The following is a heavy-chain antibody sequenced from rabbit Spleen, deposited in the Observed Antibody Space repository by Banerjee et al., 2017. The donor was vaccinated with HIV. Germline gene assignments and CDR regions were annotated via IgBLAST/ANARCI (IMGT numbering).Heavy chain of an antibody. CDR3: VRELVYYFNL. Sequence: QEQLVESGGGLVKPEGSLTLTCKASGFSFSDRDVMCWVRQVSGKGLEWIGYVDPVFGIAYYANSVKGRFTISRDNAQNTVFLQMTSLTVADTATYFCVRELVYYFNLWGQGTLVTVS. J-gene: IGHJ4*01. D-gene: IGHD1-1*01. CDR2: VDPVFGIA. CDR1: GFSFSDRDV. V-gene: IGHV1S47*01.